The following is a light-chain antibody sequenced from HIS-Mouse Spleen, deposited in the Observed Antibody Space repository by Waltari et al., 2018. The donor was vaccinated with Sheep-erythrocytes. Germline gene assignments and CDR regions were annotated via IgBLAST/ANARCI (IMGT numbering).Light chain of an antibody. CDR3: AAWDDSLNGPV. Sequence: QSVLTQPPSASGTPGQRVTISCSGSSSTIGSNTVTWYQQHPGTAPKLLIYSNNQRPSGVPDRFSGSKSGTSASLAISGLQSEDEADYYCAAWDDSLNGPVFGGGTKLTVL. J-gene: IGLJ3*02. V-gene: IGLV1-44*01. CDR1: SSTIGSNT. CDR2: SNN.